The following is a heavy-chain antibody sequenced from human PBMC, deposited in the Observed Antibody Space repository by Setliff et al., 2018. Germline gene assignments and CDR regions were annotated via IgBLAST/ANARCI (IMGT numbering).Heavy chain of an antibody. V-gene: IGHV1-46*01. CDR3: VRGTGNPTFFDP. Sequence: ASVKVSCKASGYTFANYYMHWVRQAPGEGLEWMGIITPSGDDTSYAQKFQGRVTITRDMSTSSVYMELSSLRSEDTALYYCVRGTGNPTFFDPWGQGTQVTVSS. CDR1: GYTFANYY. D-gene: IGHD4-4*01. J-gene: IGHJ5*02. CDR2: ITPSGDDT.